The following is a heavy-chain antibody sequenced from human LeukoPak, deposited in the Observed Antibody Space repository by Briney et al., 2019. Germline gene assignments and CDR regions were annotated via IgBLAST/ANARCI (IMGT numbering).Heavy chain of an antibody. CDR2: IYYSGST. CDR3: ARVSLNGLRDY. V-gene: IGHV4-39*07. D-gene: IGHD4-17*01. J-gene: IGHJ4*02. Sequence: PSETLSLTCTVSGDSISSSSYYWGWIRQPPGKGLEWIGSIYYSGSTYYNPSLKSRVTISVDTSKNQFSLRLSSVTAADTAVYYCARVSLNGLRDYWGQGTLVTVSS. CDR1: GDSISSSSYY.